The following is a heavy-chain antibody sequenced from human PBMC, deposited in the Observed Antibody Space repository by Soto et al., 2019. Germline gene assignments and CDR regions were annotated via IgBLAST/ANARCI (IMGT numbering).Heavy chain of an antibody. D-gene: IGHD2-21*02. J-gene: IGHJ3*02. V-gene: IGHV3-30-3*01. CDR2: ISYDGSNK. CDR3: ARDRRVTSLYGAFDI. Sequence: QVQLVESGGGVVQPGRSLRLSCAASGFTFSSYAMHWVRQAPGKGLEWVAVISYDGSNKYYADSVKGRFTISRDNSKNTLYLQMNSLRAEDTAVYYCARDRRVTSLYGAFDIWGQGTMVTVSS. CDR1: GFTFSSYA.